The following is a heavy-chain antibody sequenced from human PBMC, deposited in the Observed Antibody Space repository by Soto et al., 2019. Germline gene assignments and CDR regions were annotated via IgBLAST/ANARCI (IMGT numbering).Heavy chain of an antibody. CDR2: IIPILGIA. Sequence: SVKGSCKASGGTFSIYTISWVRQAPGQGLEWMGRIIPILGIANYAQKFQGRVTITADKSTSTAYMELSSLRSEDTAVYYCERVHSSPYGMDVWGQGTTVTVSS. D-gene: IGHD5-18*01. CDR1: GGTFSIYT. V-gene: IGHV1-69*02. CDR3: ERVHSSPYGMDV. J-gene: IGHJ6*02.